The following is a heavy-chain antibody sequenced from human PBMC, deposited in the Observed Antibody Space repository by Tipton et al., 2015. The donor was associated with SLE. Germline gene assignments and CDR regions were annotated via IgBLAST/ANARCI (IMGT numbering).Heavy chain of an antibody. CDR1: GGSFSDYY. Sequence: TLSLTCAVYGGSFSDYYWSWIRQTPGEGLEWIGEINHTGGTNYNPSLGSRVTMSVDTSKNQFSLKLSSVTAADTAMYYCVRERKYVVRFRELVAPDLWGQGTAITVSS. CDR2: INHTGGT. V-gene: IGHV4-34*01. CDR3: VRERKYVVRFRELVAPDL. D-gene: IGHD1-26*01. J-gene: IGHJ3*01.